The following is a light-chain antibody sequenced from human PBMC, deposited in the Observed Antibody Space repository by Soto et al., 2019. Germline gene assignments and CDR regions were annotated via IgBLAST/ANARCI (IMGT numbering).Light chain of an antibody. V-gene: IGKV1-5*01. Sequence: DIQMTQSPSTLSASVGDRVTITCRASQSISSWLAWYQQKPGKAPKLLIYDASTLESGVPPRFSGSRSGTEFTLTISSLQPDDFATYYCQQYNSYSWTFGQGTKVDI. CDR3: QQYNSYSWT. J-gene: IGKJ1*01. CDR1: QSISSW. CDR2: DAS.